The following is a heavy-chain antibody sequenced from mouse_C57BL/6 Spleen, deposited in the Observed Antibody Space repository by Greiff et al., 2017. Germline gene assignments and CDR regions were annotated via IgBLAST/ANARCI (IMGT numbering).Heavy chain of an antibody. V-gene: IGHV10-1*01. D-gene: IGHD1-1*01. CDR3: VRQEYYGSSPYWYFDV. CDR1: GFSFNTYA. CDR2: IRSKSNNYAT. J-gene: IGHJ1*03. Sequence: EAGGGLVQPKGSLKLSCAASGFSFNTYAMNWVRQAPGKGWEWVARIRSKSNNYATYYADSVKDRFTISRDDSESMLYLQMNNLKTEDTAMYYCVRQEYYGSSPYWYFDVWGTGTTVTVSS.